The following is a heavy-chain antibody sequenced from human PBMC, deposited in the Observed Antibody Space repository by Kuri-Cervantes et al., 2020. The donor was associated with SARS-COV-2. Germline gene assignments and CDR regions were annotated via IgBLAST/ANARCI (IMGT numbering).Heavy chain of an antibody. CDR2: IYSGGSST. CDR3: ASMVRGNYGMDV. Sequence: GESLKISCAASGFTFSCYAMSWVRQAPGKGLEWVSVIYSGGSSTYYADSVKGRFTISRDNSKNTLYLQMNSLRAEDTAVYYCASMVRGNYGMDVWGQGTTVTVSS. J-gene: IGHJ6*02. CDR1: GFTFSCYA. D-gene: IGHD3-10*01. V-gene: IGHV3-23*03.